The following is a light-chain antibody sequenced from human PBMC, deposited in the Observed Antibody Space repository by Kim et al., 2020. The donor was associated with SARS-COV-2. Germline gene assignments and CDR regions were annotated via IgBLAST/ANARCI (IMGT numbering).Light chain of an antibody. Sequence: RATLNCKSSQTVLYNSNNKNYLAWYQKKQGQAPKLLIYWASIRESGVSDRFSGSGSETDFTLTISSLQAEDVAVYYCQQYYSTPPSFGQGTKLEI. J-gene: IGKJ2*03. CDR1: QTVLYNSNNKNY. CDR3: QQYYSTPPS. CDR2: WAS. V-gene: IGKV4-1*01.